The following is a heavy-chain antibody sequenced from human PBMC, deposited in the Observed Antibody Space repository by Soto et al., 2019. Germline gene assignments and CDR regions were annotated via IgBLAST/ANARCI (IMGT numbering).Heavy chain of an antibody. Sequence: PETLSLTCAFSVYSISIGYYGGWIRQPPVKGLEWTASIYHSGSTYYNPSRKSRVTISVDTSKNQFSLKLSSVTAADTAVYYCARDMANDFWSGGNWFDPWGQGTTVTVSS. V-gene: IGHV4-38-2*02. CDR1: VYSISIGYY. CDR3: ARDMANDFWSGGNWFDP. J-gene: IGHJ5*02. CDR2: IYHSGST. D-gene: IGHD3-3*01.